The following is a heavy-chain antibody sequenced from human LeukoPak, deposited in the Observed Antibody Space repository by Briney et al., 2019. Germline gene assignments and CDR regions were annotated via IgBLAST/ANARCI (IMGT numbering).Heavy chain of an antibody. Sequence: PGGSLRLSCAASGFXFSTYGMSWVRQAPGKGLEWVSGVRGTGGSTNYAESVKGRFTISRDNAKNSAYLLMNSLRAEDTAVYYRARRGTTYCTVDSCHPNWFDPWGQGTLVTVSS. CDR1: GFXFSTYG. CDR3: ARRGTTYCTVDSCHPNWFDP. CDR2: VRGTGGST. V-gene: IGHV3-23*01. J-gene: IGHJ5*02. D-gene: IGHD2-15*01.